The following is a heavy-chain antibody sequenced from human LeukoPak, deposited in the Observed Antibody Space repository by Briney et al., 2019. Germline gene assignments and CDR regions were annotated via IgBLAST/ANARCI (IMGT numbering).Heavy chain of an antibody. Sequence: PGGSLRLSCTVSGFTVSSNSMSWVRQAPGKGLEWVSFIYSDNTHYSDSVKGRFTISRDNSKNTLYLQMNSLRAEDTAVYYCAKVTLLLWSGENWGQGTLVTVSS. J-gene: IGHJ4*02. V-gene: IGHV3-53*01. CDR2: IYSDNT. CDR3: AKVTLLLWSGEN. D-gene: IGHD3-10*01. CDR1: GFTVSSNS.